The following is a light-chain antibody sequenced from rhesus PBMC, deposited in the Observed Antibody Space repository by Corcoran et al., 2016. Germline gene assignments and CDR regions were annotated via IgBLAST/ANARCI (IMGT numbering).Light chain of an antibody. J-gene: IGKJ4*01. CDR3: QQYRNWLT. CDR1: QSVSSS. V-gene: IGKV3-35*01. Sequence: EIVLTQSPATLSLSPGERATLSCRASQSVSSSLAWYQQKPGQAPRLLIYDASSRATGIPERFSGSGSGTDFTLTISSLEPEDGGVYYCQQYRNWLTFGGGTKVELK. CDR2: DAS.